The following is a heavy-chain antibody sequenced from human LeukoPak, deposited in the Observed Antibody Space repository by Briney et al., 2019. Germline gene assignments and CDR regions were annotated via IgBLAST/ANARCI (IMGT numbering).Heavy chain of an antibody. D-gene: IGHD1-26*01. CDR2: IWYDGSNK. CDR1: GFTFSSYA. Sequence: GRSLRLSCAASGFTFSSYAMHWVRQAPGKGLEWVAVIWYDGSNKYYADSVKGRFTISRDNSQNTLYLQMNSLRVEDTAVYYCAKDTGLVGATRYYFDYWGQGTLVTVSS. J-gene: IGHJ4*02. V-gene: IGHV3-33*06. CDR3: AKDTGLVGATRYYFDY.